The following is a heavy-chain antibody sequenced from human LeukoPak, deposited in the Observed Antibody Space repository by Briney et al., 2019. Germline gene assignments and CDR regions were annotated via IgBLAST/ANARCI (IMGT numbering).Heavy chain of an antibody. CDR1: GFTFSRSV. CDR2: ISDGGSDT. V-gene: IGHV3-23*01. CDR3: AKGVDTAMVSGAFDI. Sequence: GGSLRLSCAASGFTFSRSVMSWVRQAPGKGLEWVSGISDGGSDTYYADSVKGRFIVSRDNSKNTLYLLMSSLRAEDTAVYYCAKGVDTAMVSGAFDIWGQGTMVTVSS. D-gene: IGHD5-18*01. J-gene: IGHJ3*02.